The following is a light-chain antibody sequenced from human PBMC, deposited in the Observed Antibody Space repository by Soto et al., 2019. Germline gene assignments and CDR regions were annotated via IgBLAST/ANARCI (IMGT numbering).Light chain of an antibody. V-gene: IGKV1-39*01. CDR3: QQSYSTPWT. J-gene: IGKJ1*01. Sequence: IQMTQSPSSLSASVGERVTITCRASQSISSYLNWYQQKPGKAPKLLIYAASSLQSGVPSRFSGSGSGTDFTLIISSLQPEDFATYYCQQSYSTPWTFGQGTKVEIK. CDR1: QSISSY. CDR2: AAS.